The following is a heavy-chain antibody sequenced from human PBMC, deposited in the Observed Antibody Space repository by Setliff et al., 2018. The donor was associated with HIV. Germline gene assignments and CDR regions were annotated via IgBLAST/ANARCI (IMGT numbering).Heavy chain of an antibody. J-gene: IGHJ6*02. V-gene: IGHV3-23*01. D-gene: IGHD3-9*01. CDR3: AREPHELRYFDWLLYPAYYYYGMDV. CDR1: GFTFTTHA. Sequence: PGGSLRLSCAASGFTFTTHAMTWVRQAPGKGLEWVSAISASGDNTYYADSVKGRFTISRDKSKNTLFLQMDSLRAEDTAVYYCAREPHELRYFDWLLYPAYYYYGMDVWGQGTTVTVSS. CDR2: ISASGDNT.